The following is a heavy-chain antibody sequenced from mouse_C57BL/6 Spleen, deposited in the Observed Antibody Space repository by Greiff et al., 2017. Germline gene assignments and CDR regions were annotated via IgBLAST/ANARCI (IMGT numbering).Heavy chain of an antibody. J-gene: IGHJ2*01. CDR2: IRSKSNNYAT. Sequence: EVQLVESGGGLVQPKGSLKLSCAASGFSFNTYAMNWVRQAPGKGLEWVARIRSKSNNYATYYADSVKDRFTISRDDSESMLYLQMNNLKTEDTAMYYCVRESSSNYLFDYWGQGTTLTVSS. CDR1: GFSFNTYA. V-gene: IGHV10-1*01. CDR3: VRESSSNYLFDY. D-gene: IGHD2-5*01.